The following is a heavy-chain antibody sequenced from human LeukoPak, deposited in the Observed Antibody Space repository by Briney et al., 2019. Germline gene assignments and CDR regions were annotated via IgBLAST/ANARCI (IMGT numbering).Heavy chain of an antibody. CDR3: ARHYTSGTYPLDS. CDR2: ISYSGIT. J-gene: IGHJ4*02. V-gene: IGHV4-59*08. D-gene: IGHD3-10*01. Sequence: SETLSLTCTLSGVSISSYSWIRIPQSPGKGPEWLGYISYSGITNYNPSLKSRVTMSRDTPKNQFSLNLSSVTAADTAVYYCARHYTSGTYPLDSWGQGTLVTVSS. CDR1: GVSISSYS.